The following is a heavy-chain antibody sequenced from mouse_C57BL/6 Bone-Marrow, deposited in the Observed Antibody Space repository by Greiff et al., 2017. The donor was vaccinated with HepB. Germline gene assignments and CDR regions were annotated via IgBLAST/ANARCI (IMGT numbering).Heavy chain of an antibody. J-gene: IGHJ3*01. V-gene: IGHV14-4*01. CDR3: APYYYGSSSAWFAY. D-gene: IGHD1-1*01. CDR1: GFNIKDDY. Sequence: EVQLVESGAELVRPGASVKLSCTASGFNIKDDYMHWVKQRPEQGLEWIGWIDPENGDTEYASKFQGKATITADTSSNTAYLQLSSLTSEDTAVYYCAPYYYGSSSAWFAYWGQGTLVTVSA. CDR2: IDPENGDT.